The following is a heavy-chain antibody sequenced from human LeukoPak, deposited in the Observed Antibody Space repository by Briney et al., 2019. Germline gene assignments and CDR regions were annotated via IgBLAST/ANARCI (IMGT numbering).Heavy chain of an antibody. CDR3: ARWGWLQSVFDY. V-gene: IGHV4-34*01. Sequence: PSETLSLTCAVYGGSFRGYYCSCIRQPPGKWLEWIGEINHSGSTNYNPSLKSRVTISVDTSKNQFSLKLSSVTAADTAVYYCARWGWLQSVFDYWGQGTLVTVSS. CDR1: GGSFRGYY. J-gene: IGHJ4*02. D-gene: IGHD5-24*01. CDR2: INHSGST.